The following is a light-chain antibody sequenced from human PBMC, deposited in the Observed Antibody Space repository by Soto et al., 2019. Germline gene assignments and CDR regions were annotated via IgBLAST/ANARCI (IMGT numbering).Light chain of an antibody. J-gene: IGLJ2*01. V-gene: IGLV2-23*01. Sequence: QSVLTQPASVSGSPGQSITISCTGTSSDVGSYNLVSWYQHHPGKAPKLMIYEGSKRPSGVSNRFSGSKSGNTASLTISGLQGEDEADYYCCSYAGSSTHVIFGGGTKLTVL. CDR3: CSYAGSSTHVI. CDR2: EGS. CDR1: SSDVGSYNL.